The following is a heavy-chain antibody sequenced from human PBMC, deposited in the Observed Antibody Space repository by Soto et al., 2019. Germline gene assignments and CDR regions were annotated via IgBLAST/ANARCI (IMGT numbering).Heavy chain of an antibody. Sequence: QVQLVQSGAEVKKPGSSVKVSCKASGGTFSRYAISWVRQAPGQGLEWMGGITPMFGTANYAQKFQGRVTITADDTTSTVHMELRRLRSEDTAVYYCAQALGSAVAGPGRFDLWGRGTLVIVSS. CDR3: AQALGSAVAGPGRFDL. J-gene: IGHJ2*01. V-gene: IGHV1-69*12. D-gene: IGHD6-19*01. CDR2: ITPMFGTA. CDR1: GGTFSRYA.